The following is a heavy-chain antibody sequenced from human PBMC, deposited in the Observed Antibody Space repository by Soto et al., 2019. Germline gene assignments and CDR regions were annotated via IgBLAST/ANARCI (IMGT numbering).Heavy chain of an antibody. CDR3: ARGYYDSNGQSNTFDI. D-gene: IGHD3-22*01. CDR2: VYYTGST. CDR1: GASISSPY. J-gene: IGHJ3*02. V-gene: IGHV4-59*11. Sequence: PSETLSLTCTVSGASISSPYWSWIRQSPGKGLEWIGYVYYTGSTKYNPSLKSRVTISVDTSKNQFSLKLSSVTAADTAVYYCARGYYDSNGQSNTFDIWGQGTMVTVSS.